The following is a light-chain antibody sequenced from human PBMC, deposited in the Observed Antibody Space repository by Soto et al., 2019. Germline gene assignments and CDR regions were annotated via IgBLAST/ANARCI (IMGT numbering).Light chain of an antibody. V-gene: IGKV1-39*01. CDR1: QSISSY. CDR2: AAS. CDR3: QQRYCTRWT. Sequence: DIQMTQSPSSLSASVGDRVTVTCRASQSISSYLNWYQQKPGKAPKLLIYAASSLQSGVPSRFSGSGSGTDFTLTISSLQPEDFATYYCQQRYCTRWTFGQGPKVDIK. J-gene: IGKJ1*01.